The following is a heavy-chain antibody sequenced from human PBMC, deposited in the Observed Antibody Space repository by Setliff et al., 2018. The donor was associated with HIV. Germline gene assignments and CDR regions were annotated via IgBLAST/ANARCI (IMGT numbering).Heavy chain of an antibody. CDR3: ATQTGFYNSHWYDY. D-gene: IGHD6-13*01. J-gene: IGHJ4*02. CDR2: IKQDGSDM. Sequence: QSGGSLRLSCVASGPPFYNYWMTWLRRAPGRGLEWVANIKQDGSDMHYIESVKGRFTIFRDNAKNSVFLQMNSLRAEDTGVYYCATQTGFYNSHWYDYWGQGTMVTVSS. V-gene: IGHV3-7*01. CDR1: GPPFYNYW.